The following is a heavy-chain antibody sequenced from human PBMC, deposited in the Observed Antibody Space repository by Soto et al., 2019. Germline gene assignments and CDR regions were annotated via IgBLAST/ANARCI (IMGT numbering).Heavy chain of an antibody. CDR2: ISYDGSNK. D-gene: IGHD3-10*01. CDR1: GFTFSSYG. Sequence: GGSLRLSCAASGFTFSSYGMHWVRQAPGKGLEWVAVISYDGSNKYYADSVKGRFTISRDNSKNTLYLQMNSLRAEDTAVYYCAKDFGRYYYYGMDVWGQGTTVTVSS. V-gene: IGHV3-30*18. CDR3: AKDFGRYYYYGMDV. J-gene: IGHJ6*02.